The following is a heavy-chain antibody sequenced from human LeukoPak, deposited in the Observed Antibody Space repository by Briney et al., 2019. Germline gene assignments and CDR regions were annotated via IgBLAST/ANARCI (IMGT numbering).Heavy chain of an antibody. J-gene: IGHJ4*02. V-gene: IGHV3-74*01. Sequence: GGSLRLSCAASGFTFSTHWMHWVRQAPGKGLVWVSRMNTEGSSTAYAGSVKGRFTISRDNAKNTLYLQMNSLRAEDTAVYYCARDRDGYNVWGQGTLVTVSS. D-gene: IGHD5-24*01. CDR1: GFTFSTHW. CDR2: MNTEGSST. CDR3: ARDRDGYNV.